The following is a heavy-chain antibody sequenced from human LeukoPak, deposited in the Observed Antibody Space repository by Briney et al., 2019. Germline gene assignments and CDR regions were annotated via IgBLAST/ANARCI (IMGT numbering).Heavy chain of an antibody. CDR1: GGSISSYY. CDR2: IYYSGST. V-gene: IGHV4-59*08. J-gene: IGHJ4*02. Sequence: PSETLSLTCTVSGGSISSYYWSWIRQPPGKGQEWIGYIYYSGSTNYNPSLKSRVTISVDTSKNQFSLKLSSVTAADTAVYYCARHRKPPLRQPLLYLNAYWGQGTLVTVSS. CDR3: ARHRKPPLRQPLLYLNAY. D-gene: IGHD2-2*02.